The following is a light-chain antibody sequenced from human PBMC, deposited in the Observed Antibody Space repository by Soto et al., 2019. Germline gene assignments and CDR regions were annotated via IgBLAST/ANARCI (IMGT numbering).Light chain of an antibody. CDR1: SSDVGSYNL. Sequence: QSVLTQPASVSGSPGQSITISCTGTSSDVGSYNLVSWYQQHPGKAPKLMIYEVSKRPSGVSNRFSGSKSGNTASLTISGLQAEDEADYYCCSYAGSRVVFGTGTKVTVL. CDR3: CSYAGSRVV. CDR2: EVS. V-gene: IGLV2-23*02. J-gene: IGLJ1*01.